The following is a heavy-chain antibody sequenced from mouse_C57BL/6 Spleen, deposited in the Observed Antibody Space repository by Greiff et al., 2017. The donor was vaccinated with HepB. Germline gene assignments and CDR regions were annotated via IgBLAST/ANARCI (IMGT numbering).Heavy chain of an antibody. J-gene: IGHJ4*01. CDR2: IWSGGST. CDR3: ARKDYDGPYYAMDY. CDR1: GFSLTSYG. V-gene: IGHV2-2*01. Sequence: QVQLKESGPGLVQPSQSLSITCTVSGFSLTSYGVHWVRQSPGKGLEWLGVIWSGGSTDYNAAFISRLSISKDNSKSQVFFKMNSLQADDTAIYYCARKDYDGPYYAMDYWGQGTSVTVSS. D-gene: IGHD2-4*01.